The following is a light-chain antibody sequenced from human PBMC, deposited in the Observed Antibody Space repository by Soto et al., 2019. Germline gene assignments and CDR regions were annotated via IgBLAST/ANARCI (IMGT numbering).Light chain of an antibody. CDR3: QQFNNWPRT. CDR1: QSVSSN. J-gene: IGKJ1*01. Sequence: EIVMTQSPATLSVSPGERATLSCRASQSVSSNLAWYQQKPGQAPRLLIYGASTRATGFPARFSGSGSGTEFNLTISRLQSEDFAVYDCQQFNNWPRTFGQGTKVDIK. CDR2: GAS. V-gene: IGKV3-15*01.